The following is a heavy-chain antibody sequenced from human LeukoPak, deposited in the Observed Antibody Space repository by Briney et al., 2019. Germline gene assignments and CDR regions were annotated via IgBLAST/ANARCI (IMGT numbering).Heavy chain of an antibody. J-gene: IGHJ4*02. Sequence: KPGESLKISCKGSGYSFTSYWIGWVRQMPGKGLEWTGIIYPGDSDTRYSPSFQGQVTISADKSISTAYLQWSSLKASDTAMYYCARCGYYDSSGYYPPDYWGQGTLVTVSS. CDR2: IYPGDSDT. CDR3: ARCGYYDSSGYYPPDY. CDR1: GYSFTSYW. V-gene: IGHV5-51*01. D-gene: IGHD3-22*01.